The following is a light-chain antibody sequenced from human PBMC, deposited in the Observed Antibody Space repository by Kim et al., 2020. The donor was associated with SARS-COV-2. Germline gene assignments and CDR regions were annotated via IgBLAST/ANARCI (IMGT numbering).Light chain of an antibody. CDR3: QQRSAWPLT. CDR2: DAS. Sequence: MSPGEIATLSCRASQSVRSFLAWYQQKPGQAPRLLIYDASNRATGIPARFSGSGSGTDFSLTISTLEPEDFAVYYCQQRSAWPLTFGGGTKVDIK. CDR1: QSVRSF. J-gene: IGKJ4*01. V-gene: IGKV3-11*01.